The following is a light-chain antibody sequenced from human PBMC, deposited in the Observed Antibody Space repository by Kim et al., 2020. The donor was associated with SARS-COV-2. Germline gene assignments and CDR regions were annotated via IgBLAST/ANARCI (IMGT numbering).Light chain of an antibody. CDR2: GAS. Sequence: SPGERATLACRASQSVSSSYLGWYQQKPGQAPRLLIYGASSRATGIPDRFSGSGSGTDFTLTITRLEPEDFAVYYCQQYGDSPLDFGGGTKVDIK. V-gene: IGKV3-20*01. CDR1: QSVSSSY. J-gene: IGKJ4*01. CDR3: QQYGDSPLD.